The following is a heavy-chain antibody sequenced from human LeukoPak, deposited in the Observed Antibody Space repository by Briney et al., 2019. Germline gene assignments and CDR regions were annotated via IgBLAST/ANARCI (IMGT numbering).Heavy chain of an antibody. CDR2: INHSGST. V-gene: IGHV4-34*01. J-gene: IGHJ4*02. CDR3: ARSMVRGVIDY. Sequence: PSETLSLTCAVYGGSFSGYYWSWIRQPPGEGLEWIGEINHSGSTNYNPSLKSRVTISVDTSKNQFSLKLSSVTAADTAVYYCARSMVRGVIDYWGQGTLVTVSS. CDR1: GGSFSGYY. D-gene: IGHD3-10*01.